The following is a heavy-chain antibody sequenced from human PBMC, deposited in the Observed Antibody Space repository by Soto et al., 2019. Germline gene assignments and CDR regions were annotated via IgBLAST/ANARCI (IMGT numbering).Heavy chain of an antibody. CDR1: GFSFVNYA. CDR2: LSGSGTST. Sequence: VGSLRLSCAASGFSFVNYAMNWVRQAPGRGLEWVSGLSGSGTSTYYADSVKGRFTISRDNSRDTLFLQMNSLTADDTAVYYCAKATTNGGWFNPFDSWGQGALVTVSS. V-gene: IGHV3-23*01. CDR3: AKATTNGGWFNPFDS. D-gene: IGHD6-19*01. J-gene: IGHJ4*02.